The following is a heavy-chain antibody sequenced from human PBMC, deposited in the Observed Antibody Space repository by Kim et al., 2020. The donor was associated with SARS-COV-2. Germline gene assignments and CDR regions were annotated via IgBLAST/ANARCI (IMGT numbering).Heavy chain of an antibody. D-gene: IGHD3-10*01. Sequence: FQGRVTITRDTSASTAYMELSSLRSEDTAVYYCARDPITMVRGLGDYFDYWGQGTLVTVSS. CDR3: ARDPITMVRGLGDYFDY. J-gene: IGHJ4*02. V-gene: IGHV1-3*01.